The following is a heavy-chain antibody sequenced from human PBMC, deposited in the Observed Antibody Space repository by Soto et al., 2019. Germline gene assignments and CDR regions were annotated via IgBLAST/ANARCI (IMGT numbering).Heavy chain of an antibody. CDR2: IYYSGST. V-gene: IGHV4-59*01. CDR3: ARGSRATDYYYYYYMDV. CDR1: GGSISSYY. D-gene: IGHD5-12*01. Sequence: SETLSLTCTVSGGSISSYYWSWIRQPPGKGLEWIGYIYYSGSTNYNPSLKSRVTISVDTSKNQFSLKLSSVTAADTAVYYCARGSRATDYYYYYYMDVWGKGTTVTVSS. J-gene: IGHJ6*03.